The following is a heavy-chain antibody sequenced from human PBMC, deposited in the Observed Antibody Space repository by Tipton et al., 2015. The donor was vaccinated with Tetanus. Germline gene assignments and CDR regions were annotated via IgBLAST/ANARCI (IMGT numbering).Heavy chain of an antibody. CDR2: MYYSGTT. Sequence: LRLSCAVSGGSISSGGYSWTWIRQPPGKGLQWIGYMYYSGTTHYNPSLKSRVTISIDRSKNQLSLKLTSVTAADTAVYYCARATSTGPAYNWFDPWGQGSLVIVSS. CDR1: GGSISSGGYS. D-gene: IGHD2-8*02. V-gene: IGHV4-30-2*01. J-gene: IGHJ5*02. CDR3: ARATSTGPAYNWFDP.